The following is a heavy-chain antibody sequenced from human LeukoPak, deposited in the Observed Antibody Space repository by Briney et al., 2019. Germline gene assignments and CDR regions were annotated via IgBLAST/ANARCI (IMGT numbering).Heavy chain of an antibody. J-gene: IGHJ4*02. Sequence: GGSLRLSCAASGFTFSTSAMHWVRQAPGKGLEWVSAISGSGGSTYYADSVKGRFTISRDNSKNTLYLQMNSLRAEDTAVYYCAKTPLRYSSSSDTVDYWGQGTLVTVSS. CDR1: GFTFSTSA. CDR2: ISGSGGST. CDR3: AKTPLRYSSSSDTVDY. D-gene: IGHD6-13*01. V-gene: IGHV3-23*01.